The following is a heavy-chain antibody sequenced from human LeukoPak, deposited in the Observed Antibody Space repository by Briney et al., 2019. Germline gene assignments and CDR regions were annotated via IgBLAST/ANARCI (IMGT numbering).Heavy chain of an antibody. D-gene: IGHD1-26*01. CDR3: ARDAELGEPFDI. V-gene: IGHV1-2*02. Sequence: ASVKVSCKASGYTFTDYYMHWVRQAPGQGLEWMGWINPNSGGSNYAQKFQGRVTMTRDTSISTAYMELRSLRSDDTAVYYCARDAELGEPFDIWGQGTMVTVSS. CDR2: INPNSGGS. CDR1: GYTFTDYY. J-gene: IGHJ3*02.